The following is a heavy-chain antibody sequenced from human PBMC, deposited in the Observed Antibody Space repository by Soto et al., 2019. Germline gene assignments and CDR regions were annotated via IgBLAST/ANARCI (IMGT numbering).Heavy chain of an antibody. D-gene: IGHD3-10*01. CDR1: GYTFINYG. CDR2: INSYNGNT. CDR3: ARSAGVVDGDDY. J-gene: IGHJ4*02. Sequence: QVQLVQSGAEVKKPGASVKVSCKASGYTFINYGISWVRQAPGQGLEWMGWINSYNGNTNYAQKLQGRVTMTTDTSTNTAYMELRSLTADDMAVYYCARSAGVVDGDDYWGQGTLVTVSS. V-gene: IGHV1-18*03.